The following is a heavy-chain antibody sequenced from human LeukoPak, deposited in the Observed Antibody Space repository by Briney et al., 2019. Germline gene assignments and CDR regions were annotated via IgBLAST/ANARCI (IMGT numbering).Heavy chain of an antibody. D-gene: IGHD3-16*01. CDR1: GFTFTSYS. CDR2: IGASGKYI. Sequence: PGGSLRLSCAASGFTFTSYSLTWVRQAPGQGLEWVSYIGASGKYIHHADSVKGRFTISRDNSYNTVSLQMNSLRDEDTGVYYCAKGLRTGVGPYMGYHYYMDVWGKGATVTVSS. J-gene: IGHJ6*03. CDR3: AKGLRTGVGPYMGYHYYMDV. V-gene: IGHV3-21*05.